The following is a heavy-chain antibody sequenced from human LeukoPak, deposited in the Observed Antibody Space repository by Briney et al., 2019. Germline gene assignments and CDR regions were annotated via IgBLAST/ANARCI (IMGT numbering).Heavy chain of an antibody. CDR3: ATQARIVGATGYFDY. J-gene: IGHJ4*02. D-gene: IGHD1-26*01. V-gene: IGHV4-59*08. CDR2: IFYSGST. Sequence: SETLSLTCSVSGGPISNYYWSWIRQPPGKGLEWIGYIFYSGSTNYNPSLKSRVTISLDTSKNQFSLKLSSVTAADTAVYYCATQARIVGATGYFDYWGQGTLVTVSS. CDR1: GGPISNYY.